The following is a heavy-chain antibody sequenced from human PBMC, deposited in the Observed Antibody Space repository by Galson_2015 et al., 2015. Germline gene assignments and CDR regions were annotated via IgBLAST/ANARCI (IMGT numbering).Heavy chain of an antibody. CDR1: GDSNSSSNW. V-gene: IGHV4-4*02. CDR3: ARHATIASRPLFDS. D-gene: IGHD6-6*01. Sequence: SETLSLTCAVSGDSNSSSNWWSWVRQPPGKGLEWIGEIYHSGSTNYNPSLKSRVTISVDTSKNQFSLKLSSVTAADTAVYYCARHATIASRPLFDSWGQGTLVTVST. CDR2: IYHSGST. J-gene: IGHJ4*02.